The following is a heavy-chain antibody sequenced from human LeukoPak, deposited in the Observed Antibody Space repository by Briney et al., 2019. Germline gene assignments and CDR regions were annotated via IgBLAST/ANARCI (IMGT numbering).Heavy chain of an antibody. CDR1: GYTFTGYY. D-gene: IGHD3-9*01. J-gene: IGHJ5*02. V-gene: IGHV1-2*02. CDR2: INPNSGGT. Sequence: ASVKVSCKSSGYTFTGYYMHWVRQAPGQGLEWMGWINPNSGGTNYAQKFQGRVTMTRDTSITTAYMELSRLKSDDTAVYYCARFYYDILTGSTQYNWFDPWGQGTLVTVSS. CDR3: ARFYYDILTGSTQYNWFDP.